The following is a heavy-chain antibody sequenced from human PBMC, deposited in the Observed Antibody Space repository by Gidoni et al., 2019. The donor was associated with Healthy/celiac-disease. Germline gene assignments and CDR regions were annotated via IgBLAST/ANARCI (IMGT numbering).Heavy chain of an antibody. J-gene: IGHJ3*02. D-gene: IGHD3-3*01. CDR2: IIPIFGTA. V-gene: IGHV1-69*06. CDR1: GGTFSSYA. CDR3: ARDKYDFWSGYSGAFDI. Sequence: QVQLVQSGAEVKKPGSSVKVSCKASGGTFSSYAISWVRQAPGQGLEWMGGIIPIFGTANYAQKFQGRVTITADKSTSTAYMELSRLRSEDTAVYYCARDKYDFWSGYSGAFDIWGQGTMVTVSS.